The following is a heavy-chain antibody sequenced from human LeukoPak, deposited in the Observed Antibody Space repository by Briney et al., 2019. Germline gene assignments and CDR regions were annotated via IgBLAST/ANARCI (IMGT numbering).Heavy chain of an antibody. CDR2: ISGSGGST. CDR3: AKSWDTSSYYQYYFDY. Sequence: PGGSLRLSCVASGFTLSNYAMSGVRLAPGRGLEGVSGISGSGGSTYYADSVKGRFTISRDNSKNTLYLQMNSLRAEDTAVYYCAKSWDTSSYYQYYFDYWGQGTLVTVSS. J-gene: IGHJ4*02. D-gene: IGHD3-22*01. V-gene: IGHV3-23*01. CDR1: GFTLSNYA.